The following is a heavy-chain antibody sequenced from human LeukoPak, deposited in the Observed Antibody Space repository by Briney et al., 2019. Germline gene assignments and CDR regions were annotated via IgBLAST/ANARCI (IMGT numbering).Heavy chain of an antibody. D-gene: IGHD6-19*01. CDR2: INRDGSSR. J-gene: IGHJ5*02. CDR1: GFTFSSYW. V-gene: IGHV3-74*01. CDR3: ARGLAVAGSSWFDP. Sequence: TGGSLRLSCAASGFTFSSYWMHWVRQVPGKGLVWVSRINRDGSSRSYVDSVMGRFTISRDNAKNTLYLQLDSLRAEDTAVYYCARGLAVAGSSWFDPWGQGTGVSVSS.